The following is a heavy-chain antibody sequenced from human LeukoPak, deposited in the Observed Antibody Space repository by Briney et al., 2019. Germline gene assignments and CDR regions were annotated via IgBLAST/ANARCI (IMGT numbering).Heavy chain of an antibody. CDR1: GGTFSSYA. CDR3: ARAGGIAAAGTLFAT. J-gene: IGHJ4*02. D-gene: IGHD6-13*01. V-gene: IGHV1-69*04. CDR2: IIPILGIA. Sequence: EASVKVSCKASGGTFSSYAISWVRQAPGQGLEWMGRIIPILGIANYAQKFQGRVTITADKSTSTAYMELSGLRSEDTAVYYCARAGGIAAAGTLFATWGQGTLVTVSS.